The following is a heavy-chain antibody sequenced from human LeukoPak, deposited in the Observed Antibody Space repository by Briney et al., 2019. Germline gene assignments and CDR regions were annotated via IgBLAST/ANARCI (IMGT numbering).Heavy chain of an antibody. J-gene: IGHJ6*03. CDR1: GYTFTGYY. CDR3: ARVKSEEIYYYYYYMGV. CDR2: INPNSGGT. D-gene: IGHD5-24*01. Sequence: ASVKVSCKASGYTFTGYYMHWVRQAPGQGLEWMGWINPNSGGTNYAQKFQGRVTMTRDTSISTAYMELSRLRSDDTAVYYCARVKSEEIYYYYYYMGVWGKGTTVTVSS. V-gene: IGHV1-2*02.